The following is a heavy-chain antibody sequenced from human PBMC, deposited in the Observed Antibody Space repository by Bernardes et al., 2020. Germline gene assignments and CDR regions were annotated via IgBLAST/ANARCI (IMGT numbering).Heavy chain of an antibody. D-gene: IGHD4-17*01. CDR1: GFTFSNYG. CDR3: AKDLRLNYFDY. CDR2: ISHDGRSK. Sequence: GGSLRLSCAASGFTFSNYGMHWVRQAPGEGLEWVALISHDGRSKYYADSVKGRFTISRDNSQNTMYLQMNSLRAEDTAVYYCAKDLRLNYFDYWGQGTLVTVSS. V-gene: IGHV3-30*18. J-gene: IGHJ4*02.